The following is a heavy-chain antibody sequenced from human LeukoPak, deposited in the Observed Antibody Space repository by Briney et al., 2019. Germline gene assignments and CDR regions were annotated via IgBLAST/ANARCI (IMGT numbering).Heavy chain of an antibody. CDR3: ARDVHYTSSKPGWPFDI. D-gene: IGHD6-6*01. Sequence: GGSLRISCAASGFIFSTFWMHWVRQAPGKGLVWVSRIKYDGSTTSYADSVKGRFTVSRDNAKNTLYLEMNNLRVEDTAVYSCARDVHYTSSKPGWPFDIWGQGTVVTVSS. CDR2: IKYDGSTT. CDR1: GFIFSTFW. J-gene: IGHJ3*02. V-gene: IGHV3-74*01.